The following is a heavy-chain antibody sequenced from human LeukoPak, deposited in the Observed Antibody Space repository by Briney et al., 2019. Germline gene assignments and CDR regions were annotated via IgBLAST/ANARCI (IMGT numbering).Heavy chain of an antibody. V-gene: IGHV4-61*05. D-gene: IGHD6-19*01. CDR3: ARHRSGSSWFAP. Sequence: PSETLSLTCTVSGGSISSSSYYWSWIRQPPGKGLEWIGYLFDSGSTNYNPSLKSRVTISVDTSKSQFSLRLSSVTAADTAVYYCARHRSGSSWFAPWGQGTLVTVSS. J-gene: IGHJ5*02. CDR2: LFDSGST. CDR1: GGSISSSSYY.